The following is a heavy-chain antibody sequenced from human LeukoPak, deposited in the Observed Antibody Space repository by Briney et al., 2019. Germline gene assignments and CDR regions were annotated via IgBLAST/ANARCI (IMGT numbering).Heavy chain of an antibody. CDR2: INPSGGST. V-gene: IGHV1-46*01. CDR1: GYTFTSYY. CDR3: ARDPNWNYGDAFDI. D-gene: IGHD1-7*01. Sequence: GASVKVSCKASGYTFTSYYMHWVRQAPGQGLEWMGIINPSGGSTSYAQKFQGRVTMTRDTSTSTAYMELRGLRSDDTAVYYSARDPNWNYGDAFDIWGQGTMVTVSS. J-gene: IGHJ3*02.